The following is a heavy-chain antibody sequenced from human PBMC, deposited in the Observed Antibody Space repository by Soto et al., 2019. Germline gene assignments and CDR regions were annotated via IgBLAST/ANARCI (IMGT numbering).Heavy chain of an antibody. CDR3: ARAIAAAVSLYYYYHGMDV. CDR1: GGSINSYW. Sequence: SETLSLTCSVSGGSINSYWWSWIRQPAGKGLEWIGRVYSSGTTFYNPSLKSRVTISLDTSKNRFSLKLTSVTAADTAVYYCARAIAAAVSLYYYYHGMDVWGQGTTVTVSS. CDR2: VYSSGTT. D-gene: IGHD6-13*01. J-gene: IGHJ6*02. V-gene: IGHV4-4*07.